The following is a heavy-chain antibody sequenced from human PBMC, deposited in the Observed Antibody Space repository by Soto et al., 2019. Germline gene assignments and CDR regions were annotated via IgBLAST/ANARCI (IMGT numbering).Heavy chain of an antibody. D-gene: IGHD1-26*01. CDR2: INHSGST. J-gene: IGHJ5*02. CDR3: ARGRVGATNWNWFDP. Sequence: QVQQQQWGAGLLKPSETLSLTCAVYGGSFSGYYWSWIRQPPGKGLEWIGEINHSGSTNYNPSLKSGVTISVDTSKNQFSLELSSVAAADTAVYYCARGRVGATNWNWFDPWGQGTLVTVSS. CDR1: GGSFSGYY. V-gene: IGHV4-34*01.